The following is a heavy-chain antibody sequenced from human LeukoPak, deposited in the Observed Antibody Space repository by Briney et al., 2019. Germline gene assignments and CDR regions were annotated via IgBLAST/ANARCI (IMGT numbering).Heavy chain of an antibody. V-gene: IGHV1-46*01. CDR2: INPSGGST. CDR1: GYTFTSYY. CDR3: ARNSRGLTSSHYYDPHY. D-gene: IGHD3-22*01. Sequence: GASVKVSCKASGYTFTSYYMHWVRQAPGQGLEWMGIINPSGGSTSYAQKFQGRVTMTRDTSTSTVYMELSGLRSEDTAVYYCARNSRGLTSSHYYDPHYWGQGTLVTVSS. J-gene: IGHJ4*02.